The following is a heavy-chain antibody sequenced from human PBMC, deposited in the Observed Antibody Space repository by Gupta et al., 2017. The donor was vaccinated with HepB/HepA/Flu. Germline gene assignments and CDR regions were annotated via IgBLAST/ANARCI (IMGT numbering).Heavy chain of an antibody. CDR2: RYYSGST. D-gene: IGHD5-24*01. CDR3: ARQWGRATMEYYFDS. Sequence: QLQLQESGPGLVKPSETLSLTCTVTAGSISSSSYYWGWIRQPPGKGLEWIASRYYSGSTYYNPSLKSRVTMSVDTSKDQFSLRLSSVTAADTAVYYCARQWGRATMEYYFDSWGQGTLVTVSS. CDR1: AGSISSSSYY. V-gene: IGHV4-39*01. J-gene: IGHJ4*02.